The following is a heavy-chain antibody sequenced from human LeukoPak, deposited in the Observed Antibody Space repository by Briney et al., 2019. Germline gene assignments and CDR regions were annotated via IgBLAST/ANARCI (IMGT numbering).Heavy chain of an antibody. J-gene: IGHJ4*02. V-gene: IGHV3-30*04. Sequence: GGSLRLSCAASGFTFSSYAMHWVRQAPGKGLEWVAIISYDGSKKNYADSVKGRFTISRDDSKNTLSLQMNSLRVEDTAVYYCARDLAWGAFDYWGQGTLVTVSS. CDR3: ARDLAWGAFDY. CDR2: ISYDGSKK. CDR1: GFTFSSYA. D-gene: IGHD7-27*01.